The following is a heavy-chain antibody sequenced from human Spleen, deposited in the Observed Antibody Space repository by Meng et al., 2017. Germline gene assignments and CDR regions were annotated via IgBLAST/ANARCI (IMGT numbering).Heavy chain of an antibody. Sequence: GGSLRLSCAASGFTFRNYAMSWVRQAPGKGLEWVSTISGRDGGTYYADSVKGRFTISRDTAKNTLYLQMSSLRAEDTAVYYCAKDHSSSWYEGPFDYWGQGTLVTVSS. CDR1: GFTFRNYA. CDR2: ISGRDGGT. CDR3: AKDHSSSWYEGPFDY. V-gene: IGHV3-23*01. J-gene: IGHJ4*02. D-gene: IGHD6-13*01.